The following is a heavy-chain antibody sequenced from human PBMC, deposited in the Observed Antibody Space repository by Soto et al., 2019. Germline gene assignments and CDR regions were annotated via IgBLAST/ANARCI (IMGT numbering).Heavy chain of an antibody. D-gene: IGHD1-26*01. J-gene: IGHJ6*01. Sequence: DSGKVSFKRCVSAFTKYGFMVVRHCPGQGLEWVGSIIVYNGDTYYAQKFQGRFTMTTDTSTNTAYMDLRSLRSDDTAMCYCATYREGADYHYGMDVWGQATTVT. V-gene: IGHV1-18*01. CDR3: ATYREGADYHYGMDV. CDR1: VSAFTKYG. CDR2: IIVYNGDT.